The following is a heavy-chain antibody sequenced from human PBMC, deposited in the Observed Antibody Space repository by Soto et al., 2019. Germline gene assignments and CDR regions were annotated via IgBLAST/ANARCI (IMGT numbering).Heavy chain of an antibody. CDR3: AQISMTEAPY. J-gene: IGHJ4*02. Sequence: SQTLSLTCAISGDSVSSNSVAWNWIRQSPSRGLEWLGRTYYRSKWYNDYAVSVKSRISINADTSKNQSSLQLNSVTPEDTAVYYCAQISMTEAPYWGQGTLVTVSS. D-gene: IGHD2-21*02. CDR1: GDSVSSNSVA. V-gene: IGHV6-1*01. CDR2: TYYRSKWYN.